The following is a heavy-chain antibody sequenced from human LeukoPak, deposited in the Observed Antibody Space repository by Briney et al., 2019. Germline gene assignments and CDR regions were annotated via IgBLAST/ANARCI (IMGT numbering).Heavy chain of an antibody. D-gene: IGHD3-22*01. J-gene: IGHJ5*01. CDR1: GFTFSNYG. V-gene: IGHV3-30*02. CDR2: IRYDGSNK. CDR3: VKDQGTYSYDSRGHASTLYTWFDS. Sequence: GGSLRLSCAASGFTFSNYGMHWVRQAPGKGLEWVAFIRYDGSNKYYADSVKGRFTISRDNSKNTLYVQMNRLRHDDTAVYYCVKDQGTYSYDSRGHASTLYTWFDSWGQGALVTVSS.